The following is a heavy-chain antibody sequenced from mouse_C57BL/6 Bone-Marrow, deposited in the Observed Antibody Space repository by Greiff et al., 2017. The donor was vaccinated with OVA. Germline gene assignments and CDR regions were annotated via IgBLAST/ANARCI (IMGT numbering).Heavy chain of an antibody. CDR2: INSDGGST. Sequence: EVMLVESGGGLVQPGESLKLSCESNEYEFPSHDMSWVRKTPEKRLELVAAINSDGGSTYYPDTMERRFIISRDNTKKTLYLQMSSLRSEDTALYYCARRSGSSYVEGYFDVWGTGTTVTVSS. CDR1: EYEFPSHD. J-gene: IGHJ1*03. V-gene: IGHV5-2*03. CDR3: ARRSGSSYVEGYFDV. D-gene: IGHD1-1*01.